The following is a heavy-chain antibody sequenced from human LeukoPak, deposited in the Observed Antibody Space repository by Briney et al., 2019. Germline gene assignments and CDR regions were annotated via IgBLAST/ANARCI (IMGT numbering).Heavy chain of an antibody. Sequence: GASVKVSCKASGYTFTSYYMHWVRQAPGQGLEWMGIINPSGGSTSYAQKFQGRVTMTRDTSTSTVYTELSSLRSEDTAVYYCARDMGSMVATDSTIFDYWGQGTLVTVSS. V-gene: IGHV1-46*01. CDR3: ARDMGSMVATDSTIFDY. CDR1: GYTFTSYY. CDR2: INPSGGST. J-gene: IGHJ4*02. D-gene: IGHD5-12*01.